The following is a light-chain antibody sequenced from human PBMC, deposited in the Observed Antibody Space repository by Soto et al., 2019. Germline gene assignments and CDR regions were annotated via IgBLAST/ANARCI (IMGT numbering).Light chain of an antibody. J-gene: IGKJ1*01. CDR1: QSVSSSY. V-gene: IGKV3-20*01. CDR3: QQYGSYRT. Sequence: DIVLTQSPGPLSLSPGERDTLSCRAIQSVSSSYFAWYQQKPGQAPRLLIDGASSRATGIPDRCSGSGSGTDVTLTISRLEPEYCAVYYCQQYGSYRTFGQGTKVEIK. CDR2: GAS.